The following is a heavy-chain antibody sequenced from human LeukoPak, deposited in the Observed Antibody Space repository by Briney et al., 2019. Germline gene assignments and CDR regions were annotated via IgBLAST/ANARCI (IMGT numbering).Heavy chain of an antibody. V-gene: IGHV3-30*03. Sequence: PGRSLRLSCAASGFTFSSYGMHWVRQAPGKGLEGVAVISYDGSNKYYADSVKGRFTISRDNSKNTLYLQMNSLRAEDTAVYYCARGDNWNDRGSFDYWGQGTLVTVSS. CDR3: ARGDNWNDRGSFDY. D-gene: IGHD1-20*01. CDR2: ISYDGSNK. J-gene: IGHJ4*02. CDR1: GFTFSSYG.